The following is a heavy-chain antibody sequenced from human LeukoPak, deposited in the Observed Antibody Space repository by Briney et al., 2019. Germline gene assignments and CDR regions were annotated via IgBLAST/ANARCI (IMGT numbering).Heavy chain of an antibody. CDR2: INHSGST. CDR1: GGSFSGYY. CDR3: ARQGYYYYGSGSYYNHPQRYYYYYMDV. D-gene: IGHD3-10*01. V-gene: IGHV4-34*01. Sequence: PSETLSLTCAVYGGSFSGYYWSWIRQPPGKGLEWIGEINHSGSTNYNPSLKSRVTISVDTSKNQFSLKLSSVTAADTAVYYCARQGYYYYGSGSYYNHPQRYYYYYMDVWGKGTTVTISS. J-gene: IGHJ6*03.